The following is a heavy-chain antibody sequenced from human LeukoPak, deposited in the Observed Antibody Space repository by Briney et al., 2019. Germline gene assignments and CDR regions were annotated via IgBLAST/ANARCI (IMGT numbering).Heavy chain of an antibody. Sequence: GGSLRLSCAASGFTFSSYSMNWVRQAPGKGLEWVSSISSSSSYIYYADSVKGRFTISRDNAKNSLYLQMNSLRAEDTAVYYCARGRGVATHFDYWGQGTLATVSS. CDR3: ARGRGVATHFDY. J-gene: IGHJ4*02. V-gene: IGHV3-21*01. D-gene: IGHD5-12*01. CDR2: ISSSSSYI. CDR1: GFTFSSYS.